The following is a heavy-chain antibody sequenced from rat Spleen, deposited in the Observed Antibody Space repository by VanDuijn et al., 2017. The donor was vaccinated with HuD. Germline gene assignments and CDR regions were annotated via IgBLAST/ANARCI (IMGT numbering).Heavy chain of an antibody. V-gene: IGHV5-7*01. J-gene: IGHJ2*01. CDR3: TRGTYFRH. CDR2: ISYDGIST. D-gene: IGHD4-6*01. CDR1: GFTFSDYN. Sequence: EVQLVESDGGLVQPGRSLKLSCAASGFTFSDYNMAWVRQAPKKGLEWVATISYDGISTYYRDSVKGRFTISRDNAKSTLFLQMNNLRSEDTATYFCTRGTYFRHWGQGVMVTVSS.